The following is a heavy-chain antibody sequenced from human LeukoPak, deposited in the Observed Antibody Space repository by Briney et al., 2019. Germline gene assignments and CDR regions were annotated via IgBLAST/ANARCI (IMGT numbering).Heavy chain of an antibody. J-gene: IGHJ4*02. Sequence: SETLSLTXTVSGGSISSSSYYWGCIRQPPGKGLDWIGSIYYSGSTYYNPSLKSRVTISVDTSKNQFSLKLSSVTAADTAVYYCGHDSSGYYSDYWGQGTLVTVSS. CDR2: IYYSGST. V-gene: IGHV4-39*01. CDR1: GGSISSSSYY. CDR3: GHDSSGYYSDY. D-gene: IGHD3-22*01.